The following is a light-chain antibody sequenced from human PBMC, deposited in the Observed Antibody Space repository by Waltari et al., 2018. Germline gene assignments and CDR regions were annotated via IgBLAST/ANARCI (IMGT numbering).Light chain of an antibody. Sequence: DIQMTQSPSSLSASVGDRVTITCRASQSISSYLNWYQQKPGKAPKLLIYAASSLQSGVPSRFSGSGSGTDFTLTISSLQPEDFATYYCQQSYSTPLFFGQGTKVEIK. CDR3: QQSYSTPLF. CDR2: AAS. V-gene: IGKV1-39*01. J-gene: IGKJ2*01. CDR1: QSISSY.